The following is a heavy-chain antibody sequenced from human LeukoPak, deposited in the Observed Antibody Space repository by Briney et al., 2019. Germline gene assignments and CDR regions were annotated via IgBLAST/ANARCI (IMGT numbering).Heavy chain of an antibody. CDR2: MGGSGGST. V-gene: IGHV3-23*01. D-gene: IGHD3-22*01. CDR1: GFTFSNYA. J-gene: IGHJ6*02. CDR3: AKGLYYYDSTRDYYYGMDV. Sequence: GGSLRLSCAASGFTFSNYAMSWVRQAPGKGLEWVSPMGGSGGSTYYADSVKGRFTISRDNSKNTLYLQMNSLRAEDTAVYYCAKGLYYYDSTRDYYYGMDVWGQGPTVTVSS.